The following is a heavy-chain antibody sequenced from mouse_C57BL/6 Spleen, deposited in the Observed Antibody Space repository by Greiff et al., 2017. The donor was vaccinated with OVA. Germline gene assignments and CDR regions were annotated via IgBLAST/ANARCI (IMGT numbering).Heavy chain of an antibody. J-gene: IGHJ2*01. CDR2: ISYDGSN. CDR3: AKKGAGFDY. V-gene: IGHV3-6*01. Sequence: EVKLVESGPGLVKPSQSLSLTCSVTGYSITSGYYWNWIRQFPGNKLEWMGYISYDGSNNYNPSLKNRISITRDTSKNQFFLKLNSVTTEDTATYYCAKKGAGFDYWGQGTTLTVSS. CDR1: GYSITSGYY.